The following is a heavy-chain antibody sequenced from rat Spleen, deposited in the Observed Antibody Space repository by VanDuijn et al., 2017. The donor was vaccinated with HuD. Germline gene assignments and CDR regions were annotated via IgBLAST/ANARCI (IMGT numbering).Heavy chain of an antibody. J-gene: IGHJ4*01. D-gene: IGHD4-3*01. CDR3: ARVGGIMRGTGVMDA. V-gene: IGHV2-32*01. CDR1: GFSLTIYH. CDR2: MWSDGDT. Sequence: QVQLKESGPGLVQPSQTLSLTCTVSGFSLTIYHVHWVRQPPGKGLEWMGAMWSDGDTSYNSVLKSRLSISRDTSKSQVFLKMNSLKTEDTATDYGARVGGIMRGTGVMDAWGQGASVTVSS.